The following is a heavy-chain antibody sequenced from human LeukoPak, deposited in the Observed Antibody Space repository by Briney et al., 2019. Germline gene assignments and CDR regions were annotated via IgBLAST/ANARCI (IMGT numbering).Heavy chain of an antibody. J-gene: IGHJ4*02. CDR3: TRHTAMVLT. CDR2: IRSKANSYAT. D-gene: IGHD5-18*01. V-gene: IGHV3-73*01. Sequence: GGSLKLSCAASGFTFSGSAMHWVRQASGKGLEWVGRIRSKANSYATAYAASVKGRFTISRDDSKNTAYLQMNSLKTEDTAVYYCTRHTAMVLTWGQGNLVTVSS. CDR1: GFTFSGSA.